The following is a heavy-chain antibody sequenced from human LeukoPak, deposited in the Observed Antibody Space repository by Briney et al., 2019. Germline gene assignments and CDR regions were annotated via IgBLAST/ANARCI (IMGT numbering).Heavy chain of an antibody. D-gene: IGHD2-15*01. CDR3: ARDLLRIVDY. CDR1: GFTFSSNW. V-gene: IGHV3-30*19. J-gene: IGHJ4*02. CDR2: ISYDGSNK. Sequence: GGSLRLSCAASGFTFSSNWMHWVRQAPGKGLEWVAVISYDGSNKYYADSVKGRFTISRDNSKNTLYLRMNSLRAEDTAVYYCARDLLRIVDYWGQGTLVTVSS.